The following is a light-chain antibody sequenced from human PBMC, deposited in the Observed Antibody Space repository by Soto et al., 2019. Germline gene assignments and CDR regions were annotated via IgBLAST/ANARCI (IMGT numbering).Light chain of an antibody. Sequence: QSALTQPPSVSGAPGQRVTISCTGSSSNIGAGYDVHWYQQLPGTAPKLLIYGNSNRPSGVPDRFSGSKSGTSASLAITGLQAEDEADYYCQSYDSSPSAFYVFGTGTKLTVL. CDR3: QSYDSSPSAFYV. J-gene: IGLJ1*01. V-gene: IGLV1-40*01. CDR2: GNS. CDR1: SSNIGAGYD.